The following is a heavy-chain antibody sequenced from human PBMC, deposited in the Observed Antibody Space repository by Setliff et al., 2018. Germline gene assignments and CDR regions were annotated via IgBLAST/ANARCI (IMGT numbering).Heavy chain of an antibody. CDR3: ARHPSSGSYYGGSIFYFDD. CDR1: GGSFTGTTYY. CDR2: IINSENT. J-gene: IGHJ4*02. V-gene: IGHV4-39*01. D-gene: IGHD1-26*01. Sequence: SETLSLTCTVSGGSFTGTTYYWGWIRQSPGKGLEWIGTIINSENTYYNPSLKTRVAISVDTSKNQFSLKLSFVTAAGTAVYYCARHPSSGSYYGGSIFYFDDWGPGILVTVSS.